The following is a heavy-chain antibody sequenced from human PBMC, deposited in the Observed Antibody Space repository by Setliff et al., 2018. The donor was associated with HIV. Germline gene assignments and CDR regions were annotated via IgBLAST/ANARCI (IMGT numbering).Heavy chain of an antibody. CDR1: ASSISSDYC. V-gene: IGHV4-38-2*01. D-gene: IGHD5-18*01. CDR2: THHSGST. Sequence: SETLSLTCAVSASSISSDYCWGWIRQPPGKGLEWIGSTHHSGSTYYNPSLNSRVTISVDTSKNHFSLKLRSVTAADTAVYYCARHLLRGYIYIVFDYWGQGTLITVSS. J-gene: IGHJ4*02. CDR3: ARHLLRGYIYIVFDY.